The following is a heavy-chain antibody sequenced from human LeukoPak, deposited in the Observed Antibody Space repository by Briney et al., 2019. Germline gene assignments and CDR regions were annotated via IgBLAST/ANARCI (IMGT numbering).Heavy chain of an antibody. J-gene: IGHJ4*02. D-gene: IGHD2-15*01. Sequence: PGGSLRLSCAASGFTFSSYSMNWVRQAPGKGLEWVSSISSSSSYIYYADSVKGRFTISRDNSKNTLYLQMDSLRAEDTAIYYCAKESSGWVVAASDYWGQGTLVTVSS. CDR2: ISSSSSYI. V-gene: IGHV3-21*04. CDR1: GFTFSSYS. CDR3: AKESSGWVVAASDY.